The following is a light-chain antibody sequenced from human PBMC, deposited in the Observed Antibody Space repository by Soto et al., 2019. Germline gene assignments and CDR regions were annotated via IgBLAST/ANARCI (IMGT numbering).Light chain of an antibody. Sequence: DIQMTQSPSSLSASVGDRVTITCQASQDIRNYLNWYQQKPGKAPNLLIYDASNLRAGVPLRFSGSGSGTEFTFTISSLQPEDIATYYCQHYDHLPPLSFGGGTKVEIK. V-gene: IGKV1-33*01. CDR1: QDIRNY. CDR2: DAS. J-gene: IGKJ4*01. CDR3: QHYDHLPPLS.